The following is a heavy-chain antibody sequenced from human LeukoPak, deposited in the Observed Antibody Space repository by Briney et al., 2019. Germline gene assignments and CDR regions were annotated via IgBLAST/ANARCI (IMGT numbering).Heavy chain of an antibody. V-gene: IGHV3-48*04. CDR3: ARTAFDWSQVGGNWFDP. J-gene: IGHJ5*02. CDR1: GFTLSSYS. Sequence: PGGSLRLACAVYGFTLSSYSLNWVRQAPGKGLEWISYISSSGSNIAYADSVEGRFTIYRDNGKNSLYLQMNSLRPEDTAVYYCARTAFDWSQVGGNWFDPWGQGTLVTVSS. D-gene: IGHD3-9*01. CDR2: ISSSGSNI.